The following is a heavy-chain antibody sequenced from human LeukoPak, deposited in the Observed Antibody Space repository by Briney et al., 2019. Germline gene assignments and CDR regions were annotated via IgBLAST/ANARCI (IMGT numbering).Heavy chain of an antibody. J-gene: IGHJ2*01. V-gene: IGHV3-64*01. CDR3: AKGYSSSWYWYFDL. CDR2: ISINGGTT. Sequence: GGSLRLSCAASGFTFSSYAMHWVRQAPGKGLEYVSAISINGGTTYYANSVKGRFTISRDNSKNTLYLQMVSLRAEDMAVYYCAKGYSSSWYWYFDLWGRGTLVTVSS. CDR1: GFTFSSYA. D-gene: IGHD6-13*01.